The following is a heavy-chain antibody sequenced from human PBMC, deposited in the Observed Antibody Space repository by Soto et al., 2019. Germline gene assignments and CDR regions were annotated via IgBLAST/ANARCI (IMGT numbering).Heavy chain of an antibody. V-gene: IGHV3-53*01. CDR3: ARDRVAARQLTQEDWYFDL. CDR1: GFTVSSNY. D-gene: IGHD6-6*01. J-gene: IGHJ2*01. Sequence: GGSLRLSCAASGFTVSSNYMSWVRQAPGKGLEWVSVIYSGGSKYYADSVKGRFTISRVNSKNTLYLQMNSLRAEDTAVYYCARDRVAARQLTQEDWYFDLWGRGTLVTVSS. CDR2: IYSGGSK.